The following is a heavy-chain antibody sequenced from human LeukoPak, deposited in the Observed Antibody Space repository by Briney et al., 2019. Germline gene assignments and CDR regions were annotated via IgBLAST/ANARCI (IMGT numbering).Heavy chain of an antibody. CDR2: IKKDGSEK. CDR3: TTDTRYSAGH. J-gene: IGHJ4*02. Sequence: PGGSLRLSCTASGFIFSGSWMAWIRQAPGKGLEWVAIIKKDGSEKYYVDSMKGRFTISRDNAKNSLFLQMNSLRAEDTAIYYCTTDTRYSAGHWGQGTLVTVSS. D-gene: IGHD1-14*01. V-gene: IGHV3-7*03. CDR1: GFIFSGSW.